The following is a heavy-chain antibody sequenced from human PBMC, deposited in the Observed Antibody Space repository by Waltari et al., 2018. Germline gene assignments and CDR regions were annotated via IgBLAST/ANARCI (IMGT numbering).Heavy chain of an antibody. Sequence: QLQMQESGPGLVKPSETLSLMCTVSGGSITSGSYNWGWIRQPPGKGLEWIGSIHYNGKTFYNPSLESRVTISVDTSDNQISLRLNSVTAADTAVYYCLRQLKTPGFWTAYNDYWGQGTLVTVSS. V-gene: IGHV4-39*01. CDR1: GGSITSGSYN. CDR2: IHYNGKT. CDR3: LRQLKTPGFWTAYNDY. D-gene: IGHD3-3*01. J-gene: IGHJ4*02.